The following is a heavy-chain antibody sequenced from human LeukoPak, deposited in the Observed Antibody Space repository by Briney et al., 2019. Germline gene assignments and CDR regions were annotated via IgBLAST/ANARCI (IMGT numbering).Heavy chain of an antibody. CDR1: GFTFSSYG. CDR3: ARGRDGDIVVVPASSYGMDV. J-gene: IGHJ6*02. D-gene: IGHD2-2*01. CDR2: IWYDGSNK. V-gene: IGHV3-33*01. Sequence: GGSLRLSCAASGFTFSSYGMHWVRQAPGKGLEWVAVIWYDGSNKYYADSVKGRFTISRDNSKNTLYLQMNSLRAEDTAVYYCARGRDGDIVVVPASSYGMDVWGQGTTVTVSS.